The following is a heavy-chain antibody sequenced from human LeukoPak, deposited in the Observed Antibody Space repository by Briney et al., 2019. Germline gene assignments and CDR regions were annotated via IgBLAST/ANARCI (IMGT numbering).Heavy chain of an antibody. CDR3: AKDRIQLWSRYFDL. Sequence: GGSLRLSCAASGFTFSSYGMHWVRQAPGKGLEWVAVISYDGSNKYYADSVKGRFTISRDNSKNTLYLQMNSLRAEDTAVYYCAKDRIQLWSRYFDLWGRGTLVTVSS. J-gene: IGHJ2*01. V-gene: IGHV3-30*18. D-gene: IGHD5-18*01. CDR1: GFTFSSYG. CDR2: ISYDGSNK.